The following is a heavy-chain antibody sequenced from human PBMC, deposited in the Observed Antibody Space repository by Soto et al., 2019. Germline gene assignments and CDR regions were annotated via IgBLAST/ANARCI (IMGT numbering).Heavy chain of an antibody. V-gene: IGHV3-48*02. D-gene: IGHD2-21*01. CDR1: GFSFSSHS. J-gene: IGHJ4*02. Sequence: VGSLRLSCAVSGFSFSSHSMKWVRQAPGKGLEWVSYISSSGSTIYYADSVKGRFTISRDNAKNSLYLQMNSLRDDDTAVYYCARGRGYCGGTNCYLDYWGQGALVTVSS. CDR3: ARGRGYCGGTNCYLDY. CDR2: ISSSGSTI.